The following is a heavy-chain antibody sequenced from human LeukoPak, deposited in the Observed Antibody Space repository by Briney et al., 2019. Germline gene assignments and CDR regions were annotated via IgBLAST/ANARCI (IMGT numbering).Heavy chain of an antibody. J-gene: IGHJ4*02. Sequence: SETLSLTCAVYGGSFSGYYWSWIRQPPGKGPEWIGEINHSGSTNYNPSLKSRVTISVDTSKKQFSLKLSSVTAADTAVYYCARVRRQYYYFSYWGQGTLVTVSS. D-gene: IGHD3-10*01. CDR1: GGSFSGYY. CDR2: INHSGST. V-gene: IGHV4-34*01. CDR3: ARVRRQYYYFSY.